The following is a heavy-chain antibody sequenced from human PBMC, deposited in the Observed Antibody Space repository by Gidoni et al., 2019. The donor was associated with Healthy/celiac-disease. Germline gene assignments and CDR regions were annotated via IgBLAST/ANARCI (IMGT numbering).Heavy chain of an antibody. CDR2: ISYDVSNK. D-gene: IGHD3-22*01. CDR1: GFTFSSYA. CDR3: ARGESYYYVIEYFQH. V-gene: IGHV3-30-3*01. J-gene: IGHJ1*01. Sequence: QVQLVESGGGVVQPGRSLRLSCAASGFTFSSYAMHWVRQAPGKGLEWVAVISYDVSNKYYADSVKGRFTISRDNSKNTLYLQMNSLRAEDTAVYYCARGESYYYVIEYFQHWGQGTLVTVSS.